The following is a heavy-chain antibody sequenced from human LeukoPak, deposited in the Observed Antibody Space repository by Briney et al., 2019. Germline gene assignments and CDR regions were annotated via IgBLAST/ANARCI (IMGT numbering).Heavy chain of an antibody. D-gene: IGHD4-17*01. CDR1: GFTFSDYY. Sequence: GGSLRLSCTASGFTFSDYYMSCIRQAPGKGLEWVSYISSSGSTIDYADSVKGRFTISRDNTKNSLYLQMNSLRAEDTAVYYCARDPFMTTGWGIDYWGQGTLVTVSS. CDR2: ISSSGSTI. CDR3: ARDPFMTTGWGIDY. V-gene: IGHV3-11*01. J-gene: IGHJ4*01.